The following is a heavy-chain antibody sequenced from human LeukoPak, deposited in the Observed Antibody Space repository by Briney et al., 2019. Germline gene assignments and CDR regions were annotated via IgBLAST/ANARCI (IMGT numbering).Heavy chain of an antibody. CDR2: ISGSGAT. Sequence: GGSLRLSCAASGFTFSTSAMTWVRQAPGKGLEWVSGISGSGATDYADSVKGRFTISRDNSKNTLYLQINSLRAEDTAVYYCAKDNSGHWDSSSWLRREYYFDYWGQGTLVTVSS. J-gene: IGHJ4*02. D-gene: IGHD6-13*01. V-gene: IGHV3-23*01. CDR3: AKDNSGHWDSSSWLRREYYFDY. CDR1: GFTFSTSA.